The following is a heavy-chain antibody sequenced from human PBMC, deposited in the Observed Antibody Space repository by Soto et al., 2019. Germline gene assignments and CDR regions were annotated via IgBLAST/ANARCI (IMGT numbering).Heavy chain of an antibody. V-gene: IGHV3-30*04. D-gene: IGHD6-19*01. CDR3: ARSYKSGWYYFDY. CDR2: ISYDGKNK. Sequence: GGSLRLSCAASGFTFSTYAIHWVRQAPGKGLEWAAFISYDGKNKNYADSVKGRFTISRDNSKNTVYLQMNSLTAEDTALYYCARSYKSGWYYFDYWGQGXLVTVSS. CDR1: GFTFSTYA. J-gene: IGHJ4*02.